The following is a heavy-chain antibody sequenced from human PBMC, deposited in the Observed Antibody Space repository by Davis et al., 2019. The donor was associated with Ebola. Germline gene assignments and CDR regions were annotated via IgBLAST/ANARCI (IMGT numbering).Heavy chain of an antibody. CDR3: ARDIGYSDGWPNYYYYGMDV. CDR2: VSYDGRHK. CDR1: GFTFSSYA. D-gene: IGHD6-19*01. V-gene: IGHV3-30*01. Sequence: GESLKISCAASGFTFSSYAMHWVRQAPGKGLQWVAVVSYDGRHKYYADSVKGRFTISRDNSKNTFNLQMKSLTAEDTAVHYCARDIGYSDGWPNYYYYGMDVWGQGTTVTVSS. J-gene: IGHJ6*02.